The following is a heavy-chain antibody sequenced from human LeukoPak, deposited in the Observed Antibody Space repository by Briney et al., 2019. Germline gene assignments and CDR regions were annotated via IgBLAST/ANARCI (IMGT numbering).Heavy chain of an antibody. Sequence: SETLSLTCTVSGGSISSYYWSWIRQPPGKGLEWIGYIYTSGSTNYNPSLKSRVTISVDTSKNQFSLKLSSVTAADTAVYYCARALNGIYYYYMDVWGKGTTVTVSS. CDR2: IYTSGST. CDR1: GGSISSYY. D-gene: IGHD2-8*01. V-gene: IGHV4-4*09. CDR3: ARALNGIYYYYMDV. J-gene: IGHJ6*03.